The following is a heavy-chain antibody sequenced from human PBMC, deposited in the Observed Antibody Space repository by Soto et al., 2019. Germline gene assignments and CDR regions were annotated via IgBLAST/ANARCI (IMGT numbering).Heavy chain of an antibody. CDR3: AKGVVIYSFPYYFDY. CDR2: ISYVGSNE. Sequence: GGSLRLSCAASGFTFSSYGMHWVRQAPGKGLEWVAVISYVGSNEYYADSVKGRFTISRDNSKNTLYLQMNSLGAEDTAVYYCAKGVVIYSFPYYFDYWGQGTLVTVSS. V-gene: IGHV3-30*18. CDR1: GFTFSSYG. J-gene: IGHJ4*02. D-gene: IGHD3-22*01.